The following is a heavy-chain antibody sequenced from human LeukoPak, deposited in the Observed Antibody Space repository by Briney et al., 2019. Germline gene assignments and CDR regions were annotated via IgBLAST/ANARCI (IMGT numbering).Heavy chain of an antibody. Sequence: GSLRLSCAASGFXFSNYAMSWVRQAPGKGLEWVSTITGGGGSTYYADSVKGRLTISRDDFENTLYLQMSSLRDEDTAVYYCTTYSRSLDYWGQGTLVTVSS. V-gene: IGHV3-23*01. CDR2: ITGGGGST. CDR3: TTYSRSLDY. D-gene: IGHD1-26*01. J-gene: IGHJ4*02. CDR1: GFXFSNYA.